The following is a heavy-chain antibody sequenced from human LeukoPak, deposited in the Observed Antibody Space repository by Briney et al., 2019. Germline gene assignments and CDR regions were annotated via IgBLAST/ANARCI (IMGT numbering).Heavy chain of an antibody. CDR3: ARGRQYYDFWSGYLSYFDY. Sequence: PSETLSLTCTVSGYSISSGYYWGWIRQPPGQGLEWIGSIYHSGSTNYNPSLKSRVTISVDTSKNQFSLKLSSVTAADTAVYYCARGRQYYDFWSGYLSYFDYWGQGTLVTVSS. D-gene: IGHD3-3*01. V-gene: IGHV4-38-2*02. CDR2: IYHSGST. J-gene: IGHJ4*02. CDR1: GYSISSGYY.